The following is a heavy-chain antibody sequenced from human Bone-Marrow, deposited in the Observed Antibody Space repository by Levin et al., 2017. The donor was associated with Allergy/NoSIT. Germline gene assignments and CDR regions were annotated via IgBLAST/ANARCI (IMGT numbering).Heavy chain of an antibody. J-gene: IGHJ1*01. D-gene: IGHD6-13*01. CDR3: AKMEQQLVQGAFQE. Sequence: ASVKVSCAASGFTSAYYAMSWVRQAPGKGLEWVSGISGTYDQTFYRDSVKGRFTISRDNSKNTVYLQMNNLRVDDSAIYYCAKMEQQLVQGAFQEWGQGTLVSVSS. CDR2: ISGTYDQT. CDR1: GFTSAYYA. V-gene: IGHV3-23*01.